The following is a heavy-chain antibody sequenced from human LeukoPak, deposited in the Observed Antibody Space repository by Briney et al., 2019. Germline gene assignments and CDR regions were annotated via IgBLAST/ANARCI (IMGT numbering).Heavy chain of an antibody. D-gene: IGHD2-2*01. V-gene: IGHV1-18*04. CDR3: ARDRRAYCSSTSCYGVFDY. J-gene: IGHJ4*02. CDR2: ISAYNGNT. Sequence: ASVKVSCKASGYTFTSYGISWVRQAPGQGLEWMGWISAYNGNTNYAQKLQGRVTMTTDTSTSTAYMELRSLRSDDTAVYHCARDRRAYCSSTSCYGVFDYWGQGTLVTVSS. CDR1: GYTFTSYG.